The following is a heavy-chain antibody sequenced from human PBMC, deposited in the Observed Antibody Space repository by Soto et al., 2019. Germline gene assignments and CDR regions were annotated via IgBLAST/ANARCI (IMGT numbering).Heavy chain of an antibody. J-gene: IGHJ4*02. V-gene: IGHV4-31*03. Sequence: LSLTCTVSGGSISSGGYYWSWIRQHPGKGLEWIGYIYYSGSTYYNPSLKSRVTISVDTSKNQFSLKLSSVTAADTAVYYCARYYGSGSYQNRNFDYWGQGTLVTVSS. CDR3: ARYYGSGSYQNRNFDY. CDR1: GGSISSGGYY. D-gene: IGHD3-10*01. CDR2: IYYSGST.